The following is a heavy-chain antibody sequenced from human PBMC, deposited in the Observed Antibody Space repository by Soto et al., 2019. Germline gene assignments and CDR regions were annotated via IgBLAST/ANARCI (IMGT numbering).Heavy chain of an antibody. CDR1: GYTFSNYG. D-gene: IGHD2-2*01. V-gene: IGHV1-18*01. CDR3: ARVVPGAEAWFGP. J-gene: IGHJ5*02. CDR2: ISLYSDGT. Sequence: QVPLVQSGGEVKRPGASLKVSCKTSGYTFSNYGITWVRQAPGPPLEWLGWISLYSDGTNYAQKFQGRVPMTTDTSTTTAYMEPRSLRSDATAVYYCARVVPGAEAWFGPWGQGTLVTVSS.